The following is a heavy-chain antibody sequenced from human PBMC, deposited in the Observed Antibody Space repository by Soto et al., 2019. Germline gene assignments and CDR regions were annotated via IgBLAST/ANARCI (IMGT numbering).Heavy chain of an antibody. CDR2: FDPEDGET. J-gene: IGHJ1*01. CDR3: ATNKGIAAAGTSEYFQH. D-gene: IGHD6-13*01. V-gene: IGHV1-24*01. CDR1: GYTVTELS. Sequence: VKVSCKVSGYTVTELSMHWVRQAPGKGLEWMGGFDPEDGETIYAQKFQGRVTMTEDTSTDTAYMELSSLRSEDTAVYYCATNKGIAAAGTSEYFQHWGQGTLVTVSS.